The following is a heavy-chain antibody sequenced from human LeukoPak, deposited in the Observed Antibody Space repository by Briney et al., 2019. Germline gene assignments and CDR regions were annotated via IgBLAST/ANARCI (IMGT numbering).Heavy chain of an antibody. CDR3: ARWASISRQPGGFFDH. CDR2: FCLGRDT. Sequence: SETLSLTCTVSGDSVTNDFFWGWVRQPPGKKLEGIGSFCLGRDTYYRPSLKSRLTISVGTSTNQFSLNLNSVTAADTAVYYCARWASISRQPGGFFDHWGQGTLVTVSS. J-gene: IGHJ4*02. CDR1: GDSVTNDFF. D-gene: IGHD3-16*01. V-gene: IGHV4-38-2*02.